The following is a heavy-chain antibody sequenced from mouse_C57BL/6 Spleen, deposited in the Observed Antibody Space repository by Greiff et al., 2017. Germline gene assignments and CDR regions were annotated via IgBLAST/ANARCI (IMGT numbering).Heavy chain of an antibody. CDR1: GFTFSSYA. CDR3: AREGMMAMDY. J-gene: IGHJ4*01. D-gene: IGHD2-3*01. Sequence: EVKLVESGGGLVKPGGSLKLSCAASGFTFSSYAMSWVRQTPEKRLEWVATISDGGSYTYYPDNVKGRFTISRDNAKNNLYLQMSHLKSEDTAMYYCAREGMMAMDYWGQGTSVTVSS. CDR2: ISDGGSYT. V-gene: IGHV5-4*01.